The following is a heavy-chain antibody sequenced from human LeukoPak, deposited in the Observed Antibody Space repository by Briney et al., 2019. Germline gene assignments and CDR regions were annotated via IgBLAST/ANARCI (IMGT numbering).Heavy chain of an antibody. V-gene: IGHV1-2*02. CDR2: INPNSGAT. CDR1: GYTFTGYY. Sequence: ASVTVSCKASGYTFTGYYIHWVRQAPGQGLEWMGWINPNSGATNYAQKIQGRVTMTRDTSISTAYMELSRLRSDDTAVYYCARGLDLYPGYSYGQNWFDPWGQGTLVTVSS. D-gene: IGHD5-18*01. J-gene: IGHJ5*02. CDR3: ARGLDLYPGYSYGQNWFDP.